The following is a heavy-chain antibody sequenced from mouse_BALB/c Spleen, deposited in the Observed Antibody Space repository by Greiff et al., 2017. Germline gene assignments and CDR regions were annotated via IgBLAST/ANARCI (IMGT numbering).Heavy chain of an antibody. CDR1: EYEFPSHD. CDR2: INSDGGST. D-gene: IGHD3-3*01. CDR3: ARQGLYWYFDD. J-gene: IGHJ1*01. Sequence: VQLKQSGGGLVQPGESLKLSCESTEYEFPSHDMSWVRKTPEKRLELVAAINSDGGSTYYPDTMERRFIISRDNTKKTLYLQMSSLRSEDTALYYCARQGLYWYFDDWGAGTTVTVSS. V-gene: IGHV5-2*01.